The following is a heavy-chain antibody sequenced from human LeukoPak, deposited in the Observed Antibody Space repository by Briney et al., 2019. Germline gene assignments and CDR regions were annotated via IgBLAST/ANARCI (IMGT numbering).Heavy chain of an antibody. D-gene: IGHD5-24*01. CDR3: AASPPQPAYKYNWFDP. CDR2: IIPIFGTA. CDR1: GGTFSSYA. J-gene: IGHJ5*02. Sequence: ASVKVSCKASGGTFSSYAISWVRQAPGQGLEWMGGIIPIFGTANYAQKFQGRVTITTDESTSTADMELSSLRSEDTAVYYCAASPPQPAYKYNWFDPWGQGTLVTVSS. V-gene: IGHV1-69*05.